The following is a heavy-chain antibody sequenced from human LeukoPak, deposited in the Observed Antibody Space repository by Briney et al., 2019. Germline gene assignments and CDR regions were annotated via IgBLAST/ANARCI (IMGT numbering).Heavy chain of an antibody. J-gene: IGHJ4*02. CDR3: ARGPTTVTRAFDY. CDR1: GGSISIYY. V-gene: IGHV4-4*07. Sequence: NPSETLSLTCTVSGGSISIYYWSWLRQPAGKGLEWIGRIYTSGSTNYNPSLKSRVTMSVDTSKNQFSLKLSSVTAADTAVYYCARGPTTVTRAFDYWGQGTLVTVSS. CDR2: IYTSGST. D-gene: IGHD4-17*01.